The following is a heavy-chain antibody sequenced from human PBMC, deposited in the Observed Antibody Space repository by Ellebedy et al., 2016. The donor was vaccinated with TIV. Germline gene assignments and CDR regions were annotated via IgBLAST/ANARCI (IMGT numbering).Heavy chain of an antibody. CDR2: TIPIFKTT. D-gene: IGHD1-26*01. CDR1: EGIFMNYG. V-gene: IGHV1-69*13. CDR3: AKVGATRVANFEH. Sequence: ASVKVSCXASEGIFMNYGLTWVRQAPGQGLEWIGGTIPIFKTTRYAQKFQGRVTITADESAGTVYMELRSLRSDDTAVYYCAKVGATRVANFEHWGQGTPVTVSS. J-gene: IGHJ4*02.